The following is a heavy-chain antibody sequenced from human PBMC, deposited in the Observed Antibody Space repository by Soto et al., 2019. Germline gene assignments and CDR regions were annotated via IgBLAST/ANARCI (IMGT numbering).Heavy chain of an antibody. D-gene: IGHD5-18*01. V-gene: IGHV3-21*01. CDR2: ISSSSSYI. CDR1: GFTFSSYS. Sequence: ESGGGLVKPGGSLRLSCAASGFTFSSYSMNWVRQAPGKGLEWVSSISSSSSYIYYANSVKGRFTISRDNAKNSLYLQMSSLRADDTAMYYCARDQPGYSYGYGLGYWGQGALVTVPS. CDR3: ARDQPGYSYGYGLGY. J-gene: IGHJ4*02.